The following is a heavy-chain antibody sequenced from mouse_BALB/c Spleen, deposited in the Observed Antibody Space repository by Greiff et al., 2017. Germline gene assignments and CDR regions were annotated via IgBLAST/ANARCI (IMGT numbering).Heavy chain of an antibody. CDR3: ASYYRYFDY. CDR1: GYTFTSYW. V-gene: IGHV1S81*02. CDR2: INPSNGRT. D-gene: IGHD2-14*01. J-gene: IGHJ2*01. Sequence: QVQLQQPGAELVKPGASVKLSCKASGYTFTSYWMHWVKQRPGQGLEWIGEINPSNGRTNYNEKFKSKATLTVDKSSSTAYMQLSSLTSEDSAVYYCASYYRYFDYWGQGTTLTVSS.